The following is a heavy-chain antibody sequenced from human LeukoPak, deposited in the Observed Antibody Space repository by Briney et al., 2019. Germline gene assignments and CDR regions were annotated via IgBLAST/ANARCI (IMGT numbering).Heavy chain of an antibody. V-gene: IGHV4-34*01. CDR3: ARGSVPPSQNYGMDV. CDR1: GGSFSGYY. D-gene: IGHD6-25*01. Sequence: SETLSLTCAVYGGSFSGYYWSWIRQPPGKGLEWIGEINHNGSTNYNPSLKSRVTISVDTSKNQFSLKLSSVTAADTAVYYCARGSVPPSQNYGMDVWGKGTTVTVSS. CDR2: INHNGST. J-gene: IGHJ6*04.